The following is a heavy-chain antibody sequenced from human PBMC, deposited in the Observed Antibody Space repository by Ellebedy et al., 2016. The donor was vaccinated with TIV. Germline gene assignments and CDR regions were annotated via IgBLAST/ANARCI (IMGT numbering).Heavy chain of an antibody. CDR1: GGSISSYY. CDR2: IYYSGST. V-gene: IGHV4-59*01. J-gene: IGHJ4*02. Sequence: MPSETLSLTCTVSGGSISSYYWSWIRQPPGKGLEWIGYIYYSGSTNYNPSLKSRVTISVDTSKNQFSLKLSSVTAADTAVYYCATSIAVAAIYFDYWGQGTLVTVSS. D-gene: IGHD6-19*01. CDR3: ATSIAVAAIYFDY.